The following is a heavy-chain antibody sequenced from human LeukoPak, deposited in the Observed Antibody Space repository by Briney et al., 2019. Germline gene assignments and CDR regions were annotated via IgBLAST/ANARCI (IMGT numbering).Heavy chain of an antibody. CDR3: AKDLGYSSSYNITLLDY. J-gene: IGHJ4*02. CDR1: GFTFSSYG. D-gene: IGHD6-6*01. V-gene: IGHV3-30*02. CDR2: IRYDGSNK. Sequence: GGSLRRSCAASGFTFSSYGMHWVRQAPGKGLEWVAFIRYDGSNKYYADSVKGRFTISRDNSKNTLYLQMNSLRAEDTAVYYCAKDLGYSSSYNITLLDYWGQGTLVTVSS.